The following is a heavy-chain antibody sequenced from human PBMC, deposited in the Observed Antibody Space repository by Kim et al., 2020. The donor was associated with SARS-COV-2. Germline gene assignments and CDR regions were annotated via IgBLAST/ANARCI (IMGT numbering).Heavy chain of an antibody. D-gene: IGHD5-18*01. CDR2: ISSSSTI. J-gene: IGHJ4*02. Sequence: GGSLRLSCAASGFTFSSYSMNWVRQAPGKGLEWVSYISSSSTIYYADSVKGRFTISRDNAKNSLYLQMNSLRDEDTAVYYCARDVGLWTRIPGLFDYWGQGTLVTVSS. CDR1: GFTFSSYS. CDR3: ARDVGLWTRIPGLFDY. V-gene: IGHV3-48*02.